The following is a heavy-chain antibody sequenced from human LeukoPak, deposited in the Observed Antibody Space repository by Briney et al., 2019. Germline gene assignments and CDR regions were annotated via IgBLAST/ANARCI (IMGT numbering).Heavy chain of an antibody. V-gene: IGHV3-66*01. D-gene: IGHD3-22*01. CDR1: GFTVSWHY. CDR2: IRGGGGT. J-gene: IGHJ4*02. Sequence: GGSLRLSCAASGFTVSWHYMNWVRQAPGKGLEWVSVIRGGGGTYYADSVRSRFTISRDDSKNTLYLQMNSLRVEDTAVYYCARAADYYDSSDYYPYFDYWGQGTLVIVSS. CDR3: ARAADYYDSSDYYPYFDY.